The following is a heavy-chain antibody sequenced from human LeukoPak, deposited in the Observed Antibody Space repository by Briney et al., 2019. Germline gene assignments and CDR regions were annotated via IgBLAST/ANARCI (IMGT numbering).Heavy chain of an antibody. CDR3: ARGYGDYGYYYYYMDV. J-gene: IGHJ6*03. CDR1: GGSISSYY. V-gene: IGHV4-59*01. Sequence: SATLSLTCTVSGGSISSYYWSWIRQPPGKGLEWIGYIYYSGSTNYNPSLKSRVTISVDTSKNQFSLKLSSVTAADTAVYYCARGYGDYGYYYYYMDVWGKGTTVTVSS. CDR2: IYYSGST. D-gene: IGHD4-17*01.